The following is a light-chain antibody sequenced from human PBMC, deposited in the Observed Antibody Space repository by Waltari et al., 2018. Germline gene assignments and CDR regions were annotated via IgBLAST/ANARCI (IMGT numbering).Light chain of an antibody. V-gene: IGKV1-5*03. J-gene: IGKJ1*01. CDR3: QYSTT. CDR1: QSISTW. CDR2: KAS. Sequence: DIQMTQSPSPLSASVGDRVTITCRASQSISTWVAWYQQKPGKAPKLLIYKASSLESGVPSRFSGSGSGTEFTLTISSLQPDDFATYYCQYSTTFGQGTKVEIK.